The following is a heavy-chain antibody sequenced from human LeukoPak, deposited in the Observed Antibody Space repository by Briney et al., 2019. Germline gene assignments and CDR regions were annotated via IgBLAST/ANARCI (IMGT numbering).Heavy chain of an antibody. D-gene: IGHD1-26*01. CDR3: ARESYGGWFDP. CDR1: GFTFSSYW. J-gene: IGHJ5*02. V-gene: IGHV3-74*01. Sequence: GGSLRLSCAASGFTFSSYWMHWVRQAPGKGLVWVSRINSDGSSTSYADSVKGRFTISRDNAKNTLYLQMNSLRAEVTAVYYCARESYGGWFDPWGQGTLVTVSS. CDR2: INSDGSST.